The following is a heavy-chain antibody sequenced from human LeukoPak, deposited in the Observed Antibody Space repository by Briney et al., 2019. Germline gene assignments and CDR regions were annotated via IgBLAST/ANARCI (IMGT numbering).Heavy chain of an antibody. V-gene: IGHV3-30*18. CDR1: GFTFSSYG. J-gene: IGHJ4*02. CDR3: AKDRFGY. Sequence: SGGSLRLSCAASGFTFSSYGMHWVRQAPGKGLEWVAVISYDGSNKYYADSVKGRFTISRDNSKNTLYLQMNSLRAEDTAVYYCAKDRFGYWGREPWSPSPQ. CDR2: ISYDGSNK. D-gene: IGHD3-10*01.